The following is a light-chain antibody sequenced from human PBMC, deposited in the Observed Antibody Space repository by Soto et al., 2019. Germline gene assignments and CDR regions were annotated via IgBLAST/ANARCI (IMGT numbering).Light chain of an antibody. Sequence: DIQMTQSPSSLSASVGDRVTITCRASQTISTHLNWYQQKPGKAPKLLIYAASTLQSGVPSRFSGSGSGTDFTLTINILQPEDFATYYCQQSLTIPYTFGQGTKLEIK. CDR2: AAS. J-gene: IGKJ2*01. CDR3: QQSLTIPYT. CDR1: QTISTH. V-gene: IGKV1-39*01.